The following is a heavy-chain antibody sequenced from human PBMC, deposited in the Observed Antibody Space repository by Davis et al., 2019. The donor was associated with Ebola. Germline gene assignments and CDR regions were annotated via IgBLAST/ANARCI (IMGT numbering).Heavy chain of an antibody. D-gene: IGHD3-10*01. CDR2: INEDGSTT. Sequence: GESLKISCVASGFTFSSYWMHWVRQVPGKGLMWVSRINEDGSTTTYAESVTGRFTISSDNGKNTLYLQMNSLRADDTAVYYCAGLSRDYVVYWGQGTMVTVSS. CDR3: AGLSRDYVVY. V-gene: IGHV3-74*03. CDR1: GFTFSSYW. J-gene: IGHJ4*02.